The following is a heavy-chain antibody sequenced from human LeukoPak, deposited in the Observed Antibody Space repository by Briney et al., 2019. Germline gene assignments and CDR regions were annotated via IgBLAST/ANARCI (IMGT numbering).Heavy chain of an antibody. V-gene: IGHV1-18*01. D-gene: IGHD6-19*01. CDR3: ASHSSGWYGYYYYYMDV. CDR2: ISAYNGNT. J-gene: IGHJ6*03. Sequence: GASVKVSCKASGYTFNRYGMNWVRQAPGQGLEWMGWISAYNGNTNYAQKLQGRVTMTTDTSTSTAYMELRSLRSDDTAVYYCASHSSGWYGYYYYYMDVWGKGTTVTISS. CDR1: GYTFNRYG.